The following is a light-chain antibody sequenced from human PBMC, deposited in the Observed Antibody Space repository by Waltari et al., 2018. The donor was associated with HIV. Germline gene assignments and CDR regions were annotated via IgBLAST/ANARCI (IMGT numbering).Light chain of an antibody. Sequence: DIQMTQSPPALSASVGDRVIITCRASQIIGTYLNWYQQRPGEAPKDLIYRESTLQSGVSSRFSGSGSGTEFTLTITGLQFEEFATYICQQSFSSPTFGPGTKLEI. CDR1: QIIGTY. CDR3: QQSFSSPT. CDR2: RES. J-gene: IGKJ3*01. V-gene: IGKV1-39*01.